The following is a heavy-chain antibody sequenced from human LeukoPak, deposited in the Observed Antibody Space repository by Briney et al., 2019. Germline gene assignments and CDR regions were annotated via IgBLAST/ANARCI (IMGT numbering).Heavy chain of an antibody. Sequence: PGGSLRLSCAASRFTCSGFAMICIPQAPGKGWVWFSSVSGSGESTFYAYSGRARFTISRDNCKNTVSLQMQSLVAEDMALFYRAKDYAVGSIDSWGQGTLVTVSS. V-gene: IGHV3-23*01. CDR1: RFTCSGFA. J-gene: IGHJ4*02. CDR3: AKDYAVGSIDS. D-gene: IGHD3-16*01. CDR2: VSGSGEST.